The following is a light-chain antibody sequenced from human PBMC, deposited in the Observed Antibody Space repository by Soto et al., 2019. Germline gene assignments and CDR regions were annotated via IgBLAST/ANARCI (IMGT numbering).Light chain of an antibody. V-gene: IGKV3D-15*01. Sequence: IVMTQSPDTLSVSPGEGATLSCRASQRISTNLAWYQQRPGQAPRLLIYDASTRATGIPARFSGSGSGTEFTLTISSLQSEDSAVYYCQQYAISPRTFGQGTNLEIK. J-gene: IGKJ2*01. CDR3: QQYAISPRT. CDR2: DAS. CDR1: QRISTN.